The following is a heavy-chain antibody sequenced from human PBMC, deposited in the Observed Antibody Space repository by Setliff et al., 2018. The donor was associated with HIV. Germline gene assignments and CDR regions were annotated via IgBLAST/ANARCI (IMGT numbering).Heavy chain of an antibody. CDR2: FRHSGNT. CDR1: GGSFSGYS. J-gene: IGHJ5*02. Sequence: SETLSLTCAVYGGSFSGYSWSWIRQPPGKGLEWIGEFRHSGNTNINPSLKSRVTISGDTTKNQISLKLTSVTAADTAVYYCARGGRSTVTQWAWFDPWGQGTLVTVSS. D-gene: IGHD4-17*01. CDR3: ARGGRSTVTQWAWFDP. V-gene: IGHV4-34*01.